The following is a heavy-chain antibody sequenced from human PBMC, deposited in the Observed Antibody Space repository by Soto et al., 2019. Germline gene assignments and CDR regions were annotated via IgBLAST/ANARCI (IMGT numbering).Heavy chain of an antibody. CDR1: GGSISGNY. D-gene: IGHD2-15*01. J-gene: IGHJ4*02. CDR3: ARAMVVAATSRGASDY. CDR2: IYYSGTV. Sequence: SETLSLTCTVSGGSISGNYWTWIRQPPGKGLEWIGYIYYSGTVNYNPSLKSRVTISVDTPKNQFSLHLTSVTAADTAVYYCARAMVVAATSRGASDYWGQGTLVTVSS. V-gene: IGHV4-59*13.